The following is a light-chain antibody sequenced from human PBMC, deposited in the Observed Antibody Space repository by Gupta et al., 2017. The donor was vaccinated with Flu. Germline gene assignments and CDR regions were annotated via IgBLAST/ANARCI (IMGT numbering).Light chain of an antibody. J-gene: IGLJ3*02. V-gene: IGLV3-21*03. CDR2: DDR. CDR1: DIGSKS. Sequence: KTARITCGGSDIGSKSVHWYQQKPGQAPVLVVYDDRDRPSGIPERFPGSNPGNTATLTISGVEAGDEADYYCQVWNTSSDRRWVFGGGTKLTVL. CDR3: QVWNTSSDRRWV.